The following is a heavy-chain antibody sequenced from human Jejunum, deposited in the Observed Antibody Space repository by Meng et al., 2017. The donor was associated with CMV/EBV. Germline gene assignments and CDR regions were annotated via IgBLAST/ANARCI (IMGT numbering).Heavy chain of an antibody. J-gene: IGHJ5*01. CDR3: ARDKAGYKNCDS. V-gene: IGHV4-30-4*08. D-gene: IGHD5-24*01. CDR1: GGSIASDDYW. CDR2: IYHKGHT. Sequence: VQLQQSGPVLVESSPTLTLPCTVSGGSIASDDYWWSWIRQPPGKGLEWIGYIYHKGHTYYNPSLKSRISISVDTSKNQFSLRLNSVTAADTAVYYCARDKAGYKNCDSWGQGTLVTVSS.